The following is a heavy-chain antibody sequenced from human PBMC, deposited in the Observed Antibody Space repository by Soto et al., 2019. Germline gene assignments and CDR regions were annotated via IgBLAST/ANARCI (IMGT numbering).Heavy chain of an antibody. CDR1: GGSFSGYY. D-gene: IGHD6-13*01. Sequence: SETLSFTCAVYGGSFSGYYWSWIRQPPGKGLEWIGEINHSGSTNYNPSLRSRVTISVDTSKNQFSLKLSSVTAADTAVYYCARGSGSSWYYYYYGMDVWGQGTTVTVSS. CDR2: INHSGST. J-gene: IGHJ6*02. V-gene: IGHV4-34*01. CDR3: ARGSGSSWYYYYYGMDV.